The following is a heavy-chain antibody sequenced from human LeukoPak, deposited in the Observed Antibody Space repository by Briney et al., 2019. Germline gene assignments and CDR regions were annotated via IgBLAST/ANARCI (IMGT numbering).Heavy chain of an antibody. J-gene: IGHJ4*02. Sequence: PGGSLRLSCAASGFTFSGYGMHWVRQAPGKGLEWVAFIHYDGSDKYYADSVKGRFTISRDSSKNTLYLQMNSLRAEDKAVYYCAKDLGNSFDYWGQGTLVTVSS. CDR2: IHYDGSDK. CDR3: AKDLGNSFDY. CDR1: GFTFSGYG. V-gene: IGHV3-30*02. D-gene: IGHD4-23*01.